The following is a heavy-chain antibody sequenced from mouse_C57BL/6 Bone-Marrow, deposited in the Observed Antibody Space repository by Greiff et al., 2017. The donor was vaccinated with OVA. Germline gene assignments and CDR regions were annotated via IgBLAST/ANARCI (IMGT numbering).Heavy chain of an antibody. D-gene: IGHD2-2*01. CDR3: ARRDDGYDLAWIAY. Sequence: VQLQQSGAELARPGASVKLSCKASGYTFTSYGIRWVKQRTGQGLEWIGEIYPRSGNTYYNEKVKGKATLTADKSASTAYMELRSLTSEDSAVYFCARRDDGYDLAWIAYWGQGTLVTVSA. CDR1: GYTFTSYG. CDR2: IYPRSGNT. J-gene: IGHJ3*01. V-gene: IGHV1-81*01.